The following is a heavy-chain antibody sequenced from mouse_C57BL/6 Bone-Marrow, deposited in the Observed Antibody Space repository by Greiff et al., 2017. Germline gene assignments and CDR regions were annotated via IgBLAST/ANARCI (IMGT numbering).Heavy chain of an antibody. Sequence: QVHVKQPGAELVKPGASVKLSCKASGYTFTSYWMHWVKQRPGQGLEWIGMIHPNSGSTNYNEKFKSKATLTVDKSSSTAYMQLSSLTSEDSAVYYCARTSLRGNYAMDYWGQGTSVTVSS. CDR2: IHPNSGST. J-gene: IGHJ4*01. D-gene: IGHD1-1*01. CDR3: ARTSLRGNYAMDY. V-gene: IGHV1-64*01. CDR1: GYTFTSYW.